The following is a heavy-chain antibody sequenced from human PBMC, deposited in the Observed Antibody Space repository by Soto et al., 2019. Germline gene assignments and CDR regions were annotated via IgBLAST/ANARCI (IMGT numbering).Heavy chain of an antibody. CDR1: GGSISSGDYY. Sequence: SETLSLTCTVSGGSISSGDYYWSWIRQPPGKGLEWIGYIYYSGSTYYNPSLKSRVTISVDTSKNQFSLKLSSVTAADTAVYYCARDIILSGGFDYWGQGTLVTV. D-gene: IGHD3-10*01. V-gene: IGHV4-30-4*01. CDR2: IYYSGST. CDR3: ARDIILSGGFDY. J-gene: IGHJ4*02.